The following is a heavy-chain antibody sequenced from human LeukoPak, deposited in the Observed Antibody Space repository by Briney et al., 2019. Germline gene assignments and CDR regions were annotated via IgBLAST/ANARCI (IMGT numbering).Heavy chain of an antibody. Sequence: ASVTVSCKASGYTFTSYYMHWVRQAPGQGLEWMGIINPSGGSTSYAQKFQGRVTMTRDTSTSTVYMELSSLRSEDTAVYYCARGRVGGTAATETYYYYYYMDVWGKGTTVTVSS. CDR2: INPSGGST. D-gene: IGHD2-15*01. J-gene: IGHJ6*03. V-gene: IGHV1-46*01. CDR3: ARGRVGGTAATETYYYYYYMDV. CDR1: GYTFTSYY.